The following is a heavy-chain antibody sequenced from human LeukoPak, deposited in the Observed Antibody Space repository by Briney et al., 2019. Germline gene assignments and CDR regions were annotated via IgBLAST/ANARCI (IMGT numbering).Heavy chain of an antibody. D-gene: IGHD6-19*01. CDR1: GFSLSTSGMC. CDR3: ARYRSAWYYFDY. J-gene: IGHJ4*02. V-gene: IGHV2-70*11. CDR2: IDWDDDK. Sequence: ESGPTLVNPTQTLTLTCTFSGFSLSTSGMCVSWIRQPPGKALEWLARIDWDDDKYYSTSLKTRLTISKDTSKNQVVLTMTNMDPVDTATYFCARYRSAWYYFDYWGQGTLVTVSS.